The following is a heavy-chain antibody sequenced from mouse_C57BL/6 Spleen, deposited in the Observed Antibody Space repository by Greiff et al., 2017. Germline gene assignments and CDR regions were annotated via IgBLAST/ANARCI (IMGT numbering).Heavy chain of an antibody. Sequence: EVMLVESGAELVRPGASVKLSCTASGFNIKDDYMHWVKQRPEQGLEWIGWIDPENGDTEYASKFQGKATITADTSSNTAYLQLSSLTSEDTAVDYCTTHRAAQPGDYWGQGTTLTVSS. CDR3: TTHRAAQPGDY. D-gene: IGHD3-2*02. V-gene: IGHV14-4*01. CDR2: IDPENGDT. J-gene: IGHJ2*01. CDR1: GFNIKDDY.